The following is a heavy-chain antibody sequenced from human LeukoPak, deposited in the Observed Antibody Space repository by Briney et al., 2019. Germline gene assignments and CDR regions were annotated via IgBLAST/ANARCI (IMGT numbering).Heavy chain of an antibody. J-gene: IGHJ4*02. D-gene: IGHD3-3*01. V-gene: IGHV3-23*01. CDR1: GFTFSTYA. CDR3: AKDAKRNYDFWDRYDY. CDR2: ISGSGGST. Sequence: GGSLRLSCAASGFTFSTYAMSWVRQAPGKGLEWVSAISGSGGSTYYADSVKGRFTISRDNSKNTLYLQMNSLRAEDTALYYCAKDAKRNYDFWDRYDYWGQGTLVTVSS.